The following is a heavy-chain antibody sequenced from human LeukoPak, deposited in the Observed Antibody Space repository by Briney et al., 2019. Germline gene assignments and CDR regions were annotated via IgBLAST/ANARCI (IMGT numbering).Heavy chain of an antibody. V-gene: IGHV4-39*02. Sequence: PSETLSLTCTVSGDSISNHNYFWGWIRQPPGKGLEWIGSIHYIGSTYFNLSLTSRVTVSVDTSKNHFSLKLSSVTAADTGVYYCATSVYSSGWHPFFDYWGQGAPVIVSS. D-gene: IGHD6-19*01. CDR1: GDSISNHNYF. J-gene: IGHJ4*02. CDR3: ATSVYSSGWHPFFDY. CDR2: IHYIGST.